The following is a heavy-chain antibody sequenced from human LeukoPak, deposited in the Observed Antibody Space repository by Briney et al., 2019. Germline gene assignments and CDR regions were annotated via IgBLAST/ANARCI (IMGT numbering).Heavy chain of an antibody. V-gene: IGHV4-34*01. D-gene: IGHD3-22*01. CDR2: INHSGST. CDR3: ARGRGYYDSSGYHYYFDY. Sequence: PSETLSLTCAVYGGSFSGYYWSWIRQPPGKGLEWIGEINHSGSTNYNPSLKSRVTISVDTPKNQFSLKLSSVTAADTAVYYCARGRGYYDSSGYHYYFDYWGQGTLVTVSS. J-gene: IGHJ4*02. CDR1: GGSFSGYY.